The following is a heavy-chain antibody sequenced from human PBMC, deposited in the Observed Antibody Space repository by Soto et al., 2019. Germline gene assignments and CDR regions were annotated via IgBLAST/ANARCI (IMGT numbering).Heavy chain of an antibody. J-gene: IGHJ6*03. CDR1: GGTFSSYA. Sequence: ASVKVSCKASGGTFSSYAISWVRQAPGQGLEWMGWISAYNGNTNYAQKLQGRVTMTTDTSTSTAYMELRSLRSDDTAVYYCARNLLYSSGWYVSYYYYYYMDVWGKGTTVTVSS. CDR2: ISAYNGNT. D-gene: IGHD6-19*01. CDR3: ARNLLYSSGWYVSYYYYYYMDV. V-gene: IGHV1-18*01.